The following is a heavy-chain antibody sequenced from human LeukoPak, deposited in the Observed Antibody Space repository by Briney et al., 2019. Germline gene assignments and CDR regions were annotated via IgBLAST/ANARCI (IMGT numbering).Heavy chain of an antibody. D-gene: IGHD6-13*01. Sequence: PSETLSLTCAVYGGSFSGYYWSWIRHPPGKGLEWIGEINHSGSTNYNPSLKSRVTISVDTSKNQFSLKLSSVTAADTAVYYCARGPYSSSWYHHVGNWFDPWGQGTLVTVSS. J-gene: IGHJ5*02. CDR3: ARGPYSSSWYHHVGNWFDP. CDR1: GGSFSGYY. V-gene: IGHV4-34*01. CDR2: INHSGST.